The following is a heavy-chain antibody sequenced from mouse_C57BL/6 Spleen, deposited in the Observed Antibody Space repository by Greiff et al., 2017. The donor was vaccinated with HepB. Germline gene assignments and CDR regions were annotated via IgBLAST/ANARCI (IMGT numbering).Heavy chain of an antibody. CDR2: INPYNGGT. CDR3: ARRVERGNFDY. J-gene: IGHJ2*01. Sequence: EVQLQQSGPVLVKPGASVKMSCKASGYTFTDYYMNWVKQSHGKSLEWIGVINPYNGGTSYNQKFKGKATLTVDKSSSTAYMELNSLTSEDSAVYYCARRVERGNFDYWGQGTTLTVSS. V-gene: IGHV1-19*01. CDR1: GYTFTDYY. D-gene: IGHD1-1*02.